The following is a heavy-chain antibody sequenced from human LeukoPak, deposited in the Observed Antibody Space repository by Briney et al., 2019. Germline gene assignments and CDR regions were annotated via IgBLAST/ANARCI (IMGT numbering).Heavy chain of an antibody. CDR1: GYTFTSYG. CDR3: AGGEGDYYDSSGYFPFDY. CDR2: IIPILGIA. J-gene: IGHJ4*02. V-gene: IGHV1-69*04. D-gene: IGHD3-22*01. Sequence: SVKVSCKASGYTFTSYGISWVRQAPGQGLEWMGRIIPILGIANYAQKFQGRVTITADKSTSTAYMELSSLRSEDTAVYYCAGGEGDYYDSSGYFPFDYWGQGTLVTVSS.